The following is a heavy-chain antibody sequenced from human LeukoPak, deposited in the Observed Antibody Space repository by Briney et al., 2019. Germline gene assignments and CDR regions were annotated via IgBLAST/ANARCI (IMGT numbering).Heavy chain of an antibody. CDR2: INHSGST. V-gene: IGHV4-34*01. CDR3: AATIFGVVPDY. CDR1: GGSFSGYY. Sequence: SETLSLTCAVYGGSFSGYYWSWIRQPPGKGLEWIGEINHSGSTNYNPSLKSRVTISVDTSKNQFSLKLSSVTAADTAVYYCAATIFGVVPDYWGQGTLVTVSS. J-gene: IGHJ4*02. D-gene: IGHD3-3*01.